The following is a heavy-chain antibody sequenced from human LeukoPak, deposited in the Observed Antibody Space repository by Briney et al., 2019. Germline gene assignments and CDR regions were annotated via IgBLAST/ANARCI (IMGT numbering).Heavy chain of an antibody. CDR2: INHSGST. Sequence: SETLSLTCAVYGGSFSGYYWSWIRQPPGKGLEWSGEINHSGSTNYNPSLKSRVTISVDTSKNQFSLKLSSVTAADTAVYYCARGSQSLGYCSGGSCRAKIFDYWGQGTLVTVSS. J-gene: IGHJ4*02. CDR1: GGSFSGYY. CDR3: ARGSQSLGYCSGGSCRAKIFDY. D-gene: IGHD2-15*01. V-gene: IGHV4-34*01.